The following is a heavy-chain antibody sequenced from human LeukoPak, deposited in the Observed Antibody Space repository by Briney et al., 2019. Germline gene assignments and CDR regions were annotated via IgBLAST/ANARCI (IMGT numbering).Heavy chain of an antibody. CDR1: GFPFSSYW. Sequence: GSLRLSCAASGFPFSSYWMSWVRQAPGKGLEWVSNIKQDGSEKYYVDSVKGRFTISRDNAKNSLYLQMNSLRAEDTAVYYCARESVLWFGEHHYWGQGTLVTVSS. CDR3: ARESVLWFGEHHY. J-gene: IGHJ4*02. CDR2: IKQDGSEK. D-gene: IGHD3-10*01. V-gene: IGHV3-7*01.